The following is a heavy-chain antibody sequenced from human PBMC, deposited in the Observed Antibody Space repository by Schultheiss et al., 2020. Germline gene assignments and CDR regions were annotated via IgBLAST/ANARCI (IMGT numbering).Heavy chain of an antibody. V-gene: IGHV3-13*01. D-gene: IGHD4-23*01. CDR3: ARGAGYGGGCLDV. J-gene: IGHJ6*02. Sequence: GESLKISCAASGFTFSSYDMHWVRQATGKGLEWVSAIGTAGDTYYPGSVKGRFTISRENAKNSLYLQMNSLRAEDTAVYYCARGAGYGGGCLDVWGQGTTVTVSS. CDR2: IGTAGDT. CDR1: GFTFSSYD.